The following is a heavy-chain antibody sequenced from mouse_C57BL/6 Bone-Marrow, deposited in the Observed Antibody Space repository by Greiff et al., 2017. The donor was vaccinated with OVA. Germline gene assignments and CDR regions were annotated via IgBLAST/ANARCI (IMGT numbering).Heavy chain of an antibody. CDR2: IDPANGNT. V-gene: IGHV14-3*01. CDR1: GFNIKNTY. Sequence: VQLQQSVAELVRPGASVTLSCTASGFNIKNTYMHWVKQRPEQGLEWIGRIDPANGNTKYAPKFQGKATITADTSSNTAYLQLRSLTSEDTAIYYCAREGLYDYDWFAYWGQGTLVTVSA. CDR3: AREGLYDYDWFAY. J-gene: IGHJ3*01. D-gene: IGHD2-4*01.